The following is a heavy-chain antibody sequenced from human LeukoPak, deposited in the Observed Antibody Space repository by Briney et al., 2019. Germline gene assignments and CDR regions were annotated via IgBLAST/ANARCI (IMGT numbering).Heavy chain of an antibody. CDR3: ARAGYCSSTSCYISGYSYGF. Sequence: PGGSLRLSCAASGFTFSSYWMSWVRQAPGKGLEWVANIKQDGSEKYYVDSVKGRFTISRDNAKNLLYLQMNSLRAEDTAVYYCARAGYCSSTSCYISGYSYGFWGQGTLVTVSS. J-gene: IGHJ4*02. CDR2: IKQDGSEK. CDR1: GFTFSSYW. D-gene: IGHD2-2*02. V-gene: IGHV3-7*01.